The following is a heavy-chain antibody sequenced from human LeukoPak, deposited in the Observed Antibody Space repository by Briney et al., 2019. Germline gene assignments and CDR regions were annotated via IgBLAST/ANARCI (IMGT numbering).Heavy chain of an antibody. D-gene: IGHD4-17*01. Sequence: GGSLRLSCAASGSTFSNYAMPWVRQAPGKGLEWVAVISYDGSNKYYADSVKGRFTISRDNSRNTLYLQMNSLRAEDTAVYYCARDSYGLDYWGQGTLVTVSS. CDR1: GSTFSNYA. CDR2: ISYDGSNK. J-gene: IGHJ4*02. CDR3: ARDSYGLDY. V-gene: IGHV3-30*01.